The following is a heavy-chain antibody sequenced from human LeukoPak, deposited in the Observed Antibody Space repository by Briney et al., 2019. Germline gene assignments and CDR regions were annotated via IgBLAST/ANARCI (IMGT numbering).Heavy chain of an antibody. D-gene: IGHD3-16*01. J-gene: IGHJ5*02. CDR2: IRYDGSNK. CDR1: GFTFSSYG. Sequence: PGGSLRLSCAASGFTFSSYGMHWVRQAPGKGLEWVAFIRYDGSNKYYADSVKGRFTISRDNSKNTLYLQMNSLRAEDTAVYYCARGGGNTGYNWFDPWGQGTLVTVSS. V-gene: IGHV3-30*02. CDR3: ARGGGNTGYNWFDP.